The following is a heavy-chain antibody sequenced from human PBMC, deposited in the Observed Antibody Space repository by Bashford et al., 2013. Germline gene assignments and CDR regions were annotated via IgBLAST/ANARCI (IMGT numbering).Heavy chain of an antibody. J-gene: IGHJ2*01. Sequence: ASVKVSCQTSGFTFNNYYINWVRQAPGQGLEWIGSINLNSDNTRYEQKFQDRVTMTRDTSTSTVSMELSSLRSEDTAMYYCTRVSLLGRAYWYFDLWGRGTLVTVSS. D-gene: IGHD7-27*01. V-gene: IGHV1-46*02. CDR1: GFTFNNYY. CDR3: TRVSLLGRAYWYFDL. CDR2: INLNSDNT.